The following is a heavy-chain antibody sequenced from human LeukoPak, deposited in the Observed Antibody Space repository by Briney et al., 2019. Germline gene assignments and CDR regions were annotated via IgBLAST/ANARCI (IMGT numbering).Heavy chain of an antibody. Sequence: ASVKVSCKVSGYTLTELSMHWVRQAPGKGLEWMGGFDPEDGETIYAQKFQGRVTMTEDTSTDTAYMELSSLRSEDTAVYCCATDREATTNFDYWGQGTLVTVSS. CDR1: GYTLTELS. V-gene: IGHV1-24*01. CDR2: FDPEDGET. CDR3: ATDREATTNFDY. J-gene: IGHJ4*02. D-gene: IGHD5-12*01.